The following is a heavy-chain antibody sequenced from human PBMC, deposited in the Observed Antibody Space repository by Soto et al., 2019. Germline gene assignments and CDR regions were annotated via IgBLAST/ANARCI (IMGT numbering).Heavy chain of an antibody. V-gene: IGHV4-39*01. D-gene: IGHD3-22*01. CDR3: ARQDYDSSGYYPVFDY. CDR1: GGSISSSICY. CDR2: IYYSGST. Sequence: SVTMSLTCTVSGGSISSSICYWGWIRKPPGKGLEWIGSIYYSGSTYYNPSLKSRVTISVDTSKNQFSLKLSSVTAADTAVYYCARQDYDSSGYYPVFDYWGQGTLVTVSS. J-gene: IGHJ4*02.